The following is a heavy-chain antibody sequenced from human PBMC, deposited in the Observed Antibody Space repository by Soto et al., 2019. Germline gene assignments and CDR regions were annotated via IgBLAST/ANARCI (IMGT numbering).Heavy chain of an antibody. Sequence: ASVKVSCKASGYTFTSYDINWVLQATGQGLEWMGWMNPNSGNTGYAQKFQGRVTMTRNTSISTAYMELSSLRSEDTAVYYCARRAVAGDNDAFDIWGQGTMVTVSS. D-gene: IGHD6-19*01. J-gene: IGHJ3*02. CDR3: ARRAVAGDNDAFDI. V-gene: IGHV1-8*01. CDR2: MNPNSGNT. CDR1: GYTFTSYD.